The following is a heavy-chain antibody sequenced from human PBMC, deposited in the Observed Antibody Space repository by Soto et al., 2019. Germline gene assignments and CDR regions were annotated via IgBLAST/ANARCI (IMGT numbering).Heavy chain of an antibody. D-gene: IGHD3-10*01. J-gene: IGHJ5*02. CDR2: IHPNGSPT. Sequence: ASVKVSCKASGYTFTSHYIHWVRQAPGQGLEWMGVIHPNGSPTVYAQNLQGRLIMTTDKSIGTVFLQWTSLKASDTAMYYCARWLLQGVEGFDPWGQGTLVTVSS. CDR1: GYTFTSHY. CDR3: ARWLLQGVEGFDP. V-gene: IGHV1-46*01.